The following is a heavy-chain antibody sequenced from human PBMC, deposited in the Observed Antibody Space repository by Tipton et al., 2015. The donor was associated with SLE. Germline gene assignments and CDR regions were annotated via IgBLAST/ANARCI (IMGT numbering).Heavy chain of an antibody. J-gene: IGHJ6*04. V-gene: IGHV3-48*01. CDR3: ASGGGYYHAMDV. Sequence: GSLRLSCAASGFTFNSYSMNWVRQAPGKGLEWVSYISSSSSTIYYADSVRGRFTISRDNAKNSLYLQMDSLRAEDTALYYCASGGGYYHAMDVWGKGTTVTVSS. CDR1: GFTFNSYS. CDR2: ISSSSSTI. D-gene: IGHD3-16*01.